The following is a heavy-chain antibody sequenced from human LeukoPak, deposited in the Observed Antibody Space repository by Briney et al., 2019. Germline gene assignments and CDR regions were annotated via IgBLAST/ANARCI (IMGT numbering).Heavy chain of an antibody. Sequence: GRSLRLSCAASGFTFSSYNMNWVRQAPGKGLEWVSSITSSSTYIYYTDSVKGRFTISRDNAKNSLYLQMNSLRAEDTAVYYCARDYGDFLEYFDPWGQGTLVTVSS. CDR2: ITSSSTYI. CDR3: ARDYGDFLEYFDP. J-gene: IGHJ5*02. D-gene: IGHD4-17*01. CDR1: GFTFSSYN. V-gene: IGHV3-21*01.